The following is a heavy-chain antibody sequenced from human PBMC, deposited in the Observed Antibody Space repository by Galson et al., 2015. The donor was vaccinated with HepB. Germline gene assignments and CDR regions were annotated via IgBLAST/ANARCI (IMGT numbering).Heavy chain of an antibody. CDR3: ARDLRGSGWYIDY. CDR1: GFTFSSYW. D-gene: IGHD6-19*01. J-gene: IGHJ4*02. Sequence: SLRLSCAASGFTFSSYWMSWVRQAPGKGLEWVAILKQDGSEKYYVDSVKGRFTIFRDNAKNSLYLQMSSLRAEDTAVYYCARDLRGSGWYIDYWGQGTLVTVSS. V-gene: IGHV3-7*01. CDR2: LKQDGSEK.